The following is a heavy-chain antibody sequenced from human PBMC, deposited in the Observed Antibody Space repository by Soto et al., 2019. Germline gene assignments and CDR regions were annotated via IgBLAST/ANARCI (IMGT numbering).Heavy chain of an antibody. CDR1: GYTFTSYG. V-gene: IGHV1-18*01. J-gene: IGHJ5*02. Sequence: RASVKGSCKASGYTFTSYGISWVRQAPGQGLEWMGWISAYNGNTNYAQKLQGRVTMTTDTSTSTAYMELRSLRSDDTAVYYCAREFGGILTGSNNWFDPWGQGTLVTVSS. D-gene: IGHD3-9*01. CDR3: AREFGGILTGSNNWFDP. CDR2: ISAYNGNT.